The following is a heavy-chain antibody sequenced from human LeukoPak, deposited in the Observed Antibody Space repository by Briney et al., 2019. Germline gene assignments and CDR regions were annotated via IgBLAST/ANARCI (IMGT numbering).Heavy chain of an antibody. CDR3: ARLSDYYDSTSYWYFDL. V-gene: IGHV4-34*01. J-gene: IGHJ2*01. Sequence: SETLSLTCAVYGGSFSGYYWSWIRQPPGKGLEWIGEINHSGSTNYNPSLKSRVTISVDTSKNQFSLKLSSVTAADTAVYYCARLSDYYDSTSYWYFDLWGRGTLVTVTS. CDR2: INHSGST. CDR1: GGSFSGYY. D-gene: IGHD3-22*01.